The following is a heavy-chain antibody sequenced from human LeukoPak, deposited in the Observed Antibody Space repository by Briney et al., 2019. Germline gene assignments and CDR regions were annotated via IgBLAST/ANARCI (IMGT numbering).Heavy chain of an antibody. V-gene: IGHV3-48*01. D-gene: IGHD5-18*01. J-gene: IGHJ3*02. CDR1: GFTFSSYS. CDR2: ISSSSTTI. Sequence: PGGSLRLSCAASGFTFSSYSMNWVRQAPGKGLEWVSSISSSSTTIYYADSVKGRFTISRDNSKNTLYLQMSSLRAEDTAVYYCARRERRGYSYGRGTLDIWGQGTMVTVSS. CDR3: ARRERRGYSYGRGTLDI.